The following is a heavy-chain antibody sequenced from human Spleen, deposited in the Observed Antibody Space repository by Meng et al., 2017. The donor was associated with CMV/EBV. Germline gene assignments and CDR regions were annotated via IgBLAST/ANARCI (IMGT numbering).Heavy chain of an antibody. Sequence: ASVKVSCKASGYTFTSYYMHWVRQAPGQGLECIGIINPSGGSTSYAQKFQGRVTMTRDTSTSTVYMELSSLRFEDTAVYFCAASTTVVTLNGSYYFDYWGQGTLVTVSS. CDR3: AASTTVVTLNGSYYFDY. D-gene: IGHD4-23*01. V-gene: IGHV1-46*01. CDR2: INPSGGST. J-gene: IGHJ4*02. CDR1: GYTFTSYY.